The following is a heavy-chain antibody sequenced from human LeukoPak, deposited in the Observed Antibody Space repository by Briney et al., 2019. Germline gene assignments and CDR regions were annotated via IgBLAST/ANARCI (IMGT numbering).Heavy chain of an antibody. CDR1: GYTFTSYY. J-gene: IGHJ4*02. V-gene: IGHV1-46*01. D-gene: IGHD5-24*01. CDR3: ARGRRDGYNTPYFDY. CDR2: INPSGGST. Sequence: ASVKVSCKASGYTFTSYYMHWVRQAPGQGLVWMGIINPSGGSTSYAQKFQGRVTMTRDTSTSTVYMELSSLRSEDTAVYYCARGRRDGYNTPYFDYWGQGTLVTVSS.